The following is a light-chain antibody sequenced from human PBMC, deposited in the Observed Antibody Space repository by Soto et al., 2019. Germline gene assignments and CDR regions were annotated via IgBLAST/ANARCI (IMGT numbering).Light chain of an antibody. CDR2: EVS. CDR3: SSYTSSSTFWV. CDR1: SSDVSGYNY. J-gene: IGLJ3*02. V-gene: IGLV2-14*01. Sequence: QSALTQPASVSGSPGQSITISCTGTSSDVSGYNYVSWYQQHPGKAPKLMIYEVSNRPSGVSNRFSGSKSGNTASLTISGLQAEDEADYYCSSYTSSSTFWVFGGGTKLTVL.